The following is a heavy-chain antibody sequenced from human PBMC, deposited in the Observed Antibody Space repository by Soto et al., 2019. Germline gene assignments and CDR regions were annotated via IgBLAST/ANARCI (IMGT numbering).Heavy chain of an antibody. V-gene: IGHV4-39*01. Sequence: QLQLQESGPGLVKPSETLSLTCTVSGGSISSSSYYWGWIRQPPGKGLEWIGSIYYSGSTYYNPSLKSRVTISVDTSKNQFSLKLSSVTAADTAVYYCARHLGTMVRGVMNSYYYYGMDVWGQGTTVTVSS. CDR2: IYYSGST. D-gene: IGHD3-10*01. CDR1: GGSISSSSYY. J-gene: IGHJ6*02. CDR3: ARHLGTMVRGVMNSYYYYGMDV.